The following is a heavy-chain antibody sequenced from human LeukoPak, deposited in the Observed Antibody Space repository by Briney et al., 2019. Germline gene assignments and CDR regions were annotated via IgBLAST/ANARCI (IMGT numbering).Heavy chain of an antibody. CDR3: ARDSADYGDYDY. CDR1: GYTFTSYF. J-gene: IGHJ4*02. CDR2: INPSGGST. D-gene: IGHD4-17*01. V-gene: IGHV1-46*01. Sequence: ASVKVSCKASGYTFTSYFMHWVRQAPGQGLDWMGIINPSGGSTSYAQKFQGRVTITRDTSTSTVYMELSSLRSEDTAVYYCARDSADYGDYDYWGQGTLVTVSP.